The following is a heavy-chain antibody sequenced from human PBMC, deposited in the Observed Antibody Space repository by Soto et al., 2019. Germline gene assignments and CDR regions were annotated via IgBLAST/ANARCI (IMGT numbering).Heavy chain of an antibody. J-gene: IGHJ6*02. Sequence: QVQLQESGPGLVKPSETLSLICTVSGASVNNYYWSWIRQPAGGGLEWIGRVLTNGGANYNPSLKSLVSMSVDTSKNQFSLNLRSVTAADTAIYFCARDFTTNYYNYGLDVWGQGTTVTV. V-gene: IGHV4-4*07. CDR3: ARDFTTNYYNYGLDV. CDR1: GASVNNYY. CDR2: VLTNGGA.